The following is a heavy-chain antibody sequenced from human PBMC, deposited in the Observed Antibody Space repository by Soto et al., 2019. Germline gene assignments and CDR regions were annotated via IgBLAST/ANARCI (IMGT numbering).Heavy chain of an antibody. CDR1: GFTFSSYA. Sequence: GSLRLSCAASGFTFSSYAMSWVRQAPGKGLEWVSAISGSGGSTYYADSVKGRFTISRDNSKNTLYLQMNSLRAEDTAVYYCAKGSDFWSGYYAPYYYYYMDVWGKGTTVTVSS. V-gene: IGHV3-23*01. J-gene: IGHJ6*03. CDR2: ISGSGGST. CDR3: AKGSDFWSGYYAPYYYYYMDV. D-gene: IGHD3-3*01.